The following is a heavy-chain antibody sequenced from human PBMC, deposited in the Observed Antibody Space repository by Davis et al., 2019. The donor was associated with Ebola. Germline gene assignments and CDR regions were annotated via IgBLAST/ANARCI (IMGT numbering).Heavy chain of an antibody. V-gene: IGHV1-2*02. CDR1: GYTFTGYY. D-gene: IGHD1-26*01. J-gene: IGHJ5*02. CDR2: INPNSGGT. CDR3: AREYIGANWFDP. Sequence: ASVKVSCKASGYTFTGYYMHWVRQAPGQGLEWMGWINPNSGGTNYAQKFQGRVTMTRDTSISTAYMELSRLRSDDTAVYYCAREYIGANWFDPWGQGTLVTVSS.